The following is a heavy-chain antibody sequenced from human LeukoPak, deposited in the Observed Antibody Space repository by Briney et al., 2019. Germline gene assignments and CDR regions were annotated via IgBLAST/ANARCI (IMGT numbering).Heavy chain of an antibody. CDR3: ARAGDYGDYVGWFDP. J-gene: IGHJ5*02. CDR1: GGSISSYY. Sequence: SETLSLTCTVSGGSISSYYWSWIRQPAGKGLEWIGRIHTSGSTNYNPSLKSRVTMSVDTSKKQFSLKLTTVTAADTAVYYCARAGDYGDYVGWFDPWGQGTLVTVSS. D-gene: IGHD4-17*01. V-gene: IGHV4-4*07. CDR2: IHTSGST.